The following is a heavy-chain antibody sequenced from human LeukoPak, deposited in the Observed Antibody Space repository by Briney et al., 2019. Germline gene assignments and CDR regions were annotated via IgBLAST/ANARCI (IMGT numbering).Heavy chain of an antibody. CDR3: ARAPTYSSGWYFDY. J-gene: IGHJ4*02. CDR1: GFTFSSYA. D-gene: IGHD6-19*01. V-gene: IGHV3-30-3*01. Sequence: PGGSLRLSCAASGFTFSSYAMHWLRQAPGKGLEWVAVISYDGSNKYYADSVKGRFTISRDNSKNTLYLQMNSLRAEDTAVYYCARAPTYSSGWYFDYWGQGTLVTVSS. CDR2: ISYDGSNK.